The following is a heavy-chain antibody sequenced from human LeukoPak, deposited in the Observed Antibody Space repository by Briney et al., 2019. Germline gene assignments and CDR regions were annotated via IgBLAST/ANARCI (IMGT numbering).Heavy chain of an antibody. CDR3: ARGSTDVAGTLH. CDR2: IHYSGSS. Sequence: SETLNLSCTVSGVSIKSYVWSWIRQPPGKELEWIGHIHYSGSSNYNPSLMSRVTISVDTSKNQFSLKLSSVTAADTAVYYCARGSTDVAGTLHWGNGILVTVSS. CDR1: GVSIKSYV. J-gene: IGHJ4*01. V-gene: IGHV4-59*01. D-gene: IGHD6-19*01.